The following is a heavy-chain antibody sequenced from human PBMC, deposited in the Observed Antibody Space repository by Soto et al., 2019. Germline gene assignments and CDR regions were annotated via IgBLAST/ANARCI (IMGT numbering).Heavy chain of an antibody. V-gene: IGHV4-59*01. J-gene: IGHJ3*02. CDR1: GGSISSYY. CDR2: IFYKGTT. Sequence: QVQLQESGPGLVKPSETLSLTCTVSGGSISSYYWSWVRQPPGKGLEWIGYIFYKGTTNYSPSLKSRVTIPVDTSKKQFSLKLSSVTAAATAVYYCAYGGDFYTFDIWGQGTMVTVSS. D-gene: IGHD2-21*02. CDR3: AYGGDFYTFDI.